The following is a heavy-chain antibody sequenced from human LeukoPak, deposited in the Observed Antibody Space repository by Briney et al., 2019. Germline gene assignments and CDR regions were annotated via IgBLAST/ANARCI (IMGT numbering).Heavy chain of an antibody. CDR2: INHSGST. Sequence: SETLSLTCAVYGGSFSGCYWSWIRQPPGKGLEWIGEINHSGSTNYNPSLKSRVTISVDTSKNQFSLKLSSVTAADTAVYYCARAGNYYSSGSYLGYWGQGTLVTVSS. V-gene: IGHV4-34*01. D-gene: IGHD3-10*01. CDR1: GGSFSGCY. J-gene: IGHJ4*02. CDR3: ARAGNYYSSGSYLGY.